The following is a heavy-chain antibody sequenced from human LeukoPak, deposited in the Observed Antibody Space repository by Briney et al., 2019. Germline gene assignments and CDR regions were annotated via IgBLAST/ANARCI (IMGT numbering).Heavy chain of an antibody. CDR2: ISYDGSNK. CDR1: GFTFSSYA. CDR3: ARDRAVAGPHYYGMDV. J-gene: IGHJ6*02. Sequence: GRSLRLSCAASGFTFSSYAMHWVRQAPGKGLEWVAVISYDGSNKYYADSVKGRFTISRDNSKNTLYLQMNSLRAEDTAVYYCARDRAVAGPHYYGMDVWGQGTTVTVSS. D-gene: IGHD6-19*01. V-gene: IGHV3-30-3*01.